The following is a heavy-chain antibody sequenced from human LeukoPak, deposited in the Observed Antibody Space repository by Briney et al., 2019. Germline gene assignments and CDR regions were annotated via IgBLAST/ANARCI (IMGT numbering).Heavy chain of an antibody. D-gene: IGHD6-13*01. J-gene: IGHJ5*02. CDR2: IYHSGST. CDR3: ARDLGSVAAAARGPFDP. CDR1: GGSISSGGYS. Sequence: PSQTLSLTCAVSGGSISSGGYSWSWLRQPPGTGLEWLGYIYHSGSTYYNPSLKSRVTISVDRSKNQFSLKLSSVTAADTAVYYCARDLGSVAAAARGPFDPWGQGTLVTVSS. V-gene: IGHV4-30-2*01.